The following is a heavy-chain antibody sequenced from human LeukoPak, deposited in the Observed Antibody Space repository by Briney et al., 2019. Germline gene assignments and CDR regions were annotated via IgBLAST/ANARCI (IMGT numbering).Heavy chain of an antibody. Sequence: PGGSLRLSCAASEFTFSDYYMSWIRQAPGKGLEWVSSISGSGDSTYYADSVKGRFTISRDNSKNTLYLQMNSLRAEDTAVYYCAKASRLLHGSGSYPGYFDYWGQGALVTVSS. CDR1: EFTFSDYY. D-gene: IGHD3-10*01. CDR2: ISGSGDST. J-gene: IGHJ4*02. CDR3: AKASRLLHGSGSYPGYFDY. V-gene: IGHV3-23*01.